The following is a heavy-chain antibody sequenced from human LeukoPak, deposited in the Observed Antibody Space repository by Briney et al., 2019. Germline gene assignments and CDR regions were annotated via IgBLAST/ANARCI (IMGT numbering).Heavy chain of an antibody. CDR3: ARASPNFWSGYVLLN. CDR1: GGSFSGYY. D-gene: IGHD3-3*01. CDR2: IIHSVST. Sequence: SETVSLTCAAYGGSFSGYYCSWIRQPPGQGLEWIGEIIHSVSTNYNPTLKSRLTISVHTSKNQFSLKLSSVTAADTAVYYRARASPNFWSGYVLLNWGQGTLVTVSS. V-gene: IGHV4-34*12. J-gene: IGHJ4*02.